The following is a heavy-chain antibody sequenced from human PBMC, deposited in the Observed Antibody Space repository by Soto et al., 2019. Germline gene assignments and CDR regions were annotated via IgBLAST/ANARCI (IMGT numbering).Heavy chain of an antibody. Sequence: ASVKVSCKASGYTFTDYTIHWVRQAPGQRLEWMAWINAGSGNTKHSQRLQGRVTINRDTSASTVYMELSSLKSEDTAVYYCASRPFNYYYYAMDVWGQGTTVTVSS. CDR3: ASRPFNYYYYAMDV. CDR1: GYTFTDYT. J-gene: IGHJ6*02. V-gene: IGHV1-3*01. CDR2: INAGSGNT.